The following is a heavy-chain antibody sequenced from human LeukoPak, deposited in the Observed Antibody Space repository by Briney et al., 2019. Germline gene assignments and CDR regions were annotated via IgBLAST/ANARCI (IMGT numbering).Heavy chain of an antibody. V-gene: IGHV4-59*01. Sequence: ETLSLXXXVSXGSISSYYWSWIRQPPGKGLEWIGYIYYSGNTNYNPSLKSRVTMSVDTSKNQFSLKLSSVTAADTAVYYCARDIVGVTRAFGYWGQGTLATVSS. J-gene: IGHJ4*02. CDR2: IYYSGNT. D-gene: IGHD1-26*01. CDR1: XGSISSYY. CDR3: ARDIVGVTRAFGY.